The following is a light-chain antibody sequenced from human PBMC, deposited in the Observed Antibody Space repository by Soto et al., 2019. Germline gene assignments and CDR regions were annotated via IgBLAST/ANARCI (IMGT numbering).Light chain of an antibody. J-gene: IGKJ4*01. V-gene: IGKV3-11*01. CDR2: DAS. Sequence: EIVLTQSPATLSLSPGERATLSCRASRSVTTFLAWYQQKPGQAPRLLLYDASKRATGVPTRFSGSGSGTAVTLTISSLEPEDFAVYYCQQRTNWPLTFGGGTKVERK. CDR1: RSVTTF. CDR3: QQRTNWPLT.